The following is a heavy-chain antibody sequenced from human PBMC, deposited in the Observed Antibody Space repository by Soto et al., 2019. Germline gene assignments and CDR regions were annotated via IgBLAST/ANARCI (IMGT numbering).Heavy chain of an antibody. D-gene: IGHD5-12*01. CDR3: AKNGYGSDVLWWFGP. CDR2: LSGSSDNT. Sequence: LRLSCAASGFSFSSYAMSWVRQAPGKGLEWVSALSGSSDNTYYADSVKGRFTISRDNSKNTLYLQMNSLRAEDTAVYYCAKNGYGSDVLWWFGPWGQGTQVTVSS. V-gene: IGHV3-23*01. J-gene: IGHJ5*02. CDR1: GFSFSSYA.